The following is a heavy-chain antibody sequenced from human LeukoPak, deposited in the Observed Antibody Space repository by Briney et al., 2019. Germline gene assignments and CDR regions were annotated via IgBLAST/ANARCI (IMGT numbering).Heavy chain of an antibody. CDR2: ISSSGSTI. J-gene: IGHJ4*02. V-gene: IGHV3-48*03. Sequence: GGSLRLSCAAAGFTFSSYEMNWVRQAPGKGLEWVSYISSSGSTIYYADSVKGRFTISRDNAKNSLYLQMNSLRAEDTAVYYCASLVGFWSGTDDYWGQGTLVTVSS. CDR1: GFTFSSYE. D-gene: IGHD3-3*01. CDR3: ASLVGFWSGTDDY.